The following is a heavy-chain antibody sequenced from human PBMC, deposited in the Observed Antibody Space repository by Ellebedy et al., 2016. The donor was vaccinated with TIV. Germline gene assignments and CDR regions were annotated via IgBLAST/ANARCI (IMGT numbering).Heavy chain of an antibody. V-gene: IGHV1-2*04. CDR3: ARESIVTTAAGMDV. CDR1: GYTFTGYF. Sequence: ASVKVSXKASGYTFTGYFMHWVRQAPGQGLEWMGWINPNSGGTNYAQKFQGWVTMTRDTSISTAYMELSRLRSDDTAVYYCARESIVTTAAGMDVWGQGTTVTVSS. D-gene: IGHD4-17*01. CDR2: INPNSGGT. J-gene: IGHJ6*02.